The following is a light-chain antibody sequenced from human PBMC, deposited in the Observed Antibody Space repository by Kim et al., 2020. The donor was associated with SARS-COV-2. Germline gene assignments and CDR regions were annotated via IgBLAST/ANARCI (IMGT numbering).Light chain of an antibody. CDR1: QAVSSGN. Sequence: SAGASATPSCTASQAVSSGNVGWYQQRAGQPPRLLIVGATKRAAGIAESISGSGSGTDFPLTISILEPEDFAVYYWQQYGSPLTFGGGTRVEIK. CDR3: QQYGSPLT. J-gene: IGKJ4*01. CDR2: GAT. V-gene: IGKV3-20*01.